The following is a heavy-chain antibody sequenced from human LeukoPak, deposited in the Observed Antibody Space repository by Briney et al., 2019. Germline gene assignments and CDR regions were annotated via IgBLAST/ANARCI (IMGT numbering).Heavy chain of an antibody. J-gene: IGHJ4*02. D-gene: IGHD6-13*01. CDR1: GLTFSSYS. V-gene: IGHV3-48*04. CDR3: AREDLAAAGTY. Sequence: GGSLRLSCAASGLTFSSYSMNWVRQAPGKGLEWVSYISSSSSTIYYADSVKGRFTISRDNAKNSLYLQMNSLRAEDTAVYYCAREDLAAAGTYWGQGTLVTVSS. CDR2: ISSSSSTI.